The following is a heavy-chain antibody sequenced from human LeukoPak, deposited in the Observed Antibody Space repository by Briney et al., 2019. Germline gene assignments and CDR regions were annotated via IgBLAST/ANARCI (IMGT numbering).Heavy chain of an antibody. J-gene: IGHJ5*02. Sequence: GGSLRLSCAASGFTFSSYAMSWVRQAPGKGLEWVSAISGSGGSTYYADSVKGRFTISRDNSKNTLYLQTNSLRAEDTAVYYCTCLLLWFGEGTHFDPWGQGTLVTVSS. V-gene: IGHV3-23*01. CDR3: TCLLLWFGEGTHFDP. CDR2: ISGSGGST. D-gene: IGHD3-10*01. CDR1: GFTFSSYA.